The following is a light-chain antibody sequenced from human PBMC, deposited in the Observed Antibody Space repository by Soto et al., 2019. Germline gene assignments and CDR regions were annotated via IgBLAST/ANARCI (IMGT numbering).Light chain of an antibody. Sequence: DIVMTQSPLSLPVTPGEPASISCRSSQSLLHSNGYNYLDWYLQKPGQSPQLLIYLGSNLASGVPDRCSGSGSGTDFTLKISRVDAEDVCVYYCMQALPTPKYTFGQGTKLAIK. V-gene: IGKV2-28*01. J-gene: IGKJ2*01. CDR3: MQALPTPKYT. CDR2: LGS. CDR1: QSLLHSNGYNY.